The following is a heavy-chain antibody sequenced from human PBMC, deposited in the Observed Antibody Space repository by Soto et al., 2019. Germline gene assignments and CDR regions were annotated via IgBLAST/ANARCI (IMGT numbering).Heavy chain of an antibody. Sequence: EVQLVQSGAEVKKPGESLKISCKGSGYSFTSYWIGWVRQMPGKGLEWMGIIYPGDSDTRYSPSFQGQVTISADKSISTAYLQWSSLKASDTAMYYCARLCYYGSGSYYFYHGSNYYYGMDVWGQGTTVTVSS. CDR1: GYSFTSYW. V-gene: IGHV5-51*01. D-gene: IGHD3-10*01. CDR2: IYPGDSDT. J-gene: IGHJ6*02. CDR3: ARLCYYGSGSYYFYHGSNYYYGMDV.